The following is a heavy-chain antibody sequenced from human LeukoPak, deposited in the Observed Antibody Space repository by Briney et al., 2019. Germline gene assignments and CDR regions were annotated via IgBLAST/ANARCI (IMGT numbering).Heavy chain of an antibody. CDR2: ITSSGAYI. CDR3: ARALIGYYFDY. J-gene: IGHJ4*02. D-gene: IGHD2-8*01. Sequence: GGSLRLSCAASGFTFNYYNMNWVRQAPGKALEWVSSITSSGAYIFYADSVKGRFTISRDNSKNSLYLQMNSLRAEDTAVYYCARALIGYYFDYWGQGTLVTVSS. V-gene: IGHV3-21*06. CDR1: GFTFNYYN.